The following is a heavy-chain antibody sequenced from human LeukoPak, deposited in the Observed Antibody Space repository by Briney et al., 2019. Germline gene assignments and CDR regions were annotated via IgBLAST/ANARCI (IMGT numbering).Heavy chain of an antibody. Sequence: GGSLRLSRAASGCTFSNYDMHWVRQAPGKGLEWVGVISDDGSNKYYGDSVKARFTISRDNSKNTVYMQMNSRRAEDTAVYYCAKDRYSSGWYSDFDYWGQGTLVSVSS. V-gene: IGHV3-30*18. CDR1: GCTFSNYD. CDR2: ISDDGSNK. J-gene: IGHJ4*02. CDR3: AKDRYSSGWYSDFDY. D-gene: IGHD6-19*01.